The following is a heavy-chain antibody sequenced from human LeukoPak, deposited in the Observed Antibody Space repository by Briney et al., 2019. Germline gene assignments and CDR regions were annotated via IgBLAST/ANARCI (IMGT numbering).Heavy chain of an antibody. Sequence: GASVKVSCKASGYTFTGYYMHWVRQAPGQGLEWMGWINPNSGGTNYAQKFQGRVTMTRDTSISTAYMELSRLRSDDTAVYYCARAPKYYYDSSGYYYWGQGTLVTVSS. CDR2: INPNSGGT. CDR3: ARAPKYYYDSSGYYY. CDR1: GYTFTGYY. V-gene: IGHV1-2*02. D-gene: IGHD3-22*01. J-gene: IGHJ4*02.